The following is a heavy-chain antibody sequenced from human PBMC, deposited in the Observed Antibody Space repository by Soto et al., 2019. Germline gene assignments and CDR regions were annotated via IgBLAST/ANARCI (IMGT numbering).Heavy chain of an antibody. Sequence: QVQRVQSGAEVKKPGASVKVSCKASGYTFTSYAMHWVRQAPGQRLEWMGWINAGNGNTKYSQKFQGRVTITRDTSTSSVYMELGSLSYEDTAVYYCARVLELATIKGVGKWGQEPLVAVSS. CDR1: GYTFTSYA. D-gene: IGHD2-15*01. CDR3: ARVLELATIKGVGK. J-gene: IGHJ4*02. V-gene: IGHV1-3*01. CDR2: INAGNGNT.